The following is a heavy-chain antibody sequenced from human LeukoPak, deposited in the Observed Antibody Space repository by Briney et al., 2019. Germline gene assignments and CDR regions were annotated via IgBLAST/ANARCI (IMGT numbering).Heavy chain of an antibody. V-gene: IGHV3-30*02. J-gene: IGHJ4*02. CDR2: IRFYGRNE. CDR3: AKDKSQVGVDSGSKLVDN. D-gene: IGHD6-13*01. CDR1: GVTFRNFG. Sequence: GRSLRLSCAASGVTFRNFGMHWVRQAPGKGLELVAFIRFYGRNEYYVDSLKGRFTISRDNSKNTVYLQMNSLRSEDTGLYSWAKDKSQVGVDSGSKLVDNWGQGTLVIVSS.